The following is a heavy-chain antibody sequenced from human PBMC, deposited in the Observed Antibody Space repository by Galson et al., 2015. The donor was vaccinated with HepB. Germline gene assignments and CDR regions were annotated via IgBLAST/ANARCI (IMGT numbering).Heavy chain of an antibody. CDR3: ARDPERGDGYNFDY. J-gene: IGHJ4*02. CDR2: IYSGGNT. V-gene: IGHV3-66*01. D-gene: IGHD5-24*01. CDR1: GFTVSTNY. Sequence: SLRLSCAASGFTVSTNYMGWVRQAPRKGLEWVSIIYSGGNTYYADSVKGRFTISKDNSKNTVYLPMNNLRAEDTAVYYCARDPERGDGYNFDYWGQGALVTVSS.